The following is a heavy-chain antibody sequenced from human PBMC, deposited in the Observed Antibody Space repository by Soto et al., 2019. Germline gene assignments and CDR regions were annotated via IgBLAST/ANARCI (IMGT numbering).Heavy chain of an antibody. J-gene: IGHJ5*02. Sequence: GESLKISCKGSGVSFTNYWISWVRQMPGKGLEWMGNIDPVDSYANYSPSLQGHVTFSVDTSISTAYLQWSSLKASDTAMYFCARIESIARTWFDPWGQGTLVTVSS. V-gene: IGHV5-10-1*01. CDR2: IDPVDSYA. D-gene: IGHD6-13*01. CDR3: ARIESIARTWFDP. CDR1: GVSFTNYW.